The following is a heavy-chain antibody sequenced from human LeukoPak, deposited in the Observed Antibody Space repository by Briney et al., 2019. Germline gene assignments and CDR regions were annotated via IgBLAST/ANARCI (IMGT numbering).Heavy chain of an antibody. J-gene: IGHJ4*02. Sequence: HPGGSLRLSCAASGFTFSSYSMNWVRQAPGKGLEWVSYISSSSSTIYYADSVKGRFTISRDNAKNSLYLQMNSLRAEDTAVYYCARASQGSGSYSDYWGQGTLVTVSS. V-gene: IGHV3-48*04. D-gene: IGHD3-10*01. CDR1: GFTFSSYS. CDR2: ISSSSSTI. CDR3: ARASQGSGSYSDY.